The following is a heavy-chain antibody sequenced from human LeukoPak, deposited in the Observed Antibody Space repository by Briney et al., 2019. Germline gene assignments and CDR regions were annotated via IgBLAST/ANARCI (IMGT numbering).Heavy chain of an antibody. CDR2: IYPGDSDT. V-gene: IGHV5-51*01. D-gene: IGHD3-10*01. CDR3: ARVPMVRGVIIPYYFDY. Sequence: GECLKISCKGSGYSFTSYWIGWVRQMPGKGLEWMGIIYPGDSDTRYSPSFQGQVTISADKSISTAYLQWSSLKASDTAMYYCARVPMVRGVIIPYYFDYWGQGTLVTVSS. J-gene: IGHJ4*02. CDR1: GYSFTSYW.